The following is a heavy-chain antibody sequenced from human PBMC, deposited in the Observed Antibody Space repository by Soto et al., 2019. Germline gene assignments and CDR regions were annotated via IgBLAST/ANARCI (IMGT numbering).Heavy chain of an antibody. J-gene: IGHJ4*02. CDR1: GFTFSNYG. CDR2: ISYEGSVK. Sequence: QVQLVESGGDVVQPGGSLRLSCIVSGFTFSNYGMHWVRQAPGKGLEWVAAISYEGSVKYYADSVKGRLTISKDNFNSILYLQMTSLRPEDTAVYYCAKWGVGFYYWGQGTLVIVSS. CDR3: AKWGVGFYY. D-gene: IGHD3-16*01. V-gene: IGHV3-30*18.